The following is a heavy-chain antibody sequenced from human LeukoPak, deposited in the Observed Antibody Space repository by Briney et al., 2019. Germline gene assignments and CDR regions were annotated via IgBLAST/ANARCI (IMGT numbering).Heavy chain of an antibody. V-gene: IGHV1-69*05. CDR2: IIPIFGTA. Sequence: GASVKVSCKASGGTFSSYAISWVRQAPGQGLEWMGGIIPIFGTANYAQKLQGRVTMTTDTSTSTAYMELRSLRSDDTAVYYCARESYYYDSSGYYYDDYWGQGTLVTVSS. D-gene: IGHD3-22*01. CDR3: ARESYYYDSSGYYYDDY. J-gene: IGHJ4*02. CDR1: GGTFSSYA.